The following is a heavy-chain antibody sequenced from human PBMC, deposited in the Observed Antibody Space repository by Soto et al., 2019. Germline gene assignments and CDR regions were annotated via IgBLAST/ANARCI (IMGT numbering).Heavy chain of an antibody. V-gene: IGHV4-39*02. CDR1: GTSIKNRNYF. CDR3: GRVTEGAISHRDFDD. CDR2: VYSTGGA. D-gene: IGHD3-3*02. J-gene: IGHJ4*02. Sequence: SETLSLTCTVSGTSIKNRNYFWGWIRQPPGKGLEFVGSVYSTGGAYYSPSLKNRLTVSVQTSKNQLSLRLKAVPAADSDVYYCGRVTEGAISHRDFDDGAQGTLVTVSS.